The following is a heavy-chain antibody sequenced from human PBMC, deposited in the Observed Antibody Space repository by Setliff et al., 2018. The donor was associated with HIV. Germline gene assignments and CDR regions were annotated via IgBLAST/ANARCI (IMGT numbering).Heavy chain of an antibody. CDR3: TSWYDIIRD. CDR2: IRSKAYGGTT. Sequence: GGSLRLSCTASGFTFGDYAMGWVRQAPGKGLEWVGFIRSKAYGGTTEYAASVKGRFTISRDDSKSIAYLQMNSLKTEDTAVYYCTSWYDIIRDWGQGTLVTVSS. V-gene: IGHV3-49*04. CDR1: GFTFGDYA. D-gene: IGHD3-9*01. J-gene: IGHJ4*02.